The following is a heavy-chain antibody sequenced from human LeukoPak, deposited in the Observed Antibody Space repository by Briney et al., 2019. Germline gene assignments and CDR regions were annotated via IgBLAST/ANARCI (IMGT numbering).Heavy chain of an antibody. D-gene: IGHD2-15*01. V-gene: IGHV3-23*01. CDR3: AKMKRWRLYDYCMDV. CDR2: LTGSGST. J-gene: IGHJ6*03. CDR1: GFAFSSFA. Sequence: GGSLRLSCVSSGFAFSSFAMSWVRQAPWKGLEWVSGLTGSGSTYHADSVKGRFTISRDNSKNTLSLQMNSLRAEDTAVYYCAKMKRWRLYDYCMDVWGKGTTVTVSS.